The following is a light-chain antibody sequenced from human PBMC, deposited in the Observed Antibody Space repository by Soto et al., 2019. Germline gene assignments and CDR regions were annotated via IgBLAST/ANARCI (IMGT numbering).Light chain of an antibody. CDR2: DAT. Sequence: IVMTQSPATLSVSPGERATLSCRASQSVSGNLAWYRQKPGQVPRLLIYDATTRATGTPARLSGGGSGTEFTLTISGKQSEDFALYYCQQYQNLWTFGQGTKVDIK. CDR1: QSVSGN. CDR3: QQYQNLWT. J-gene: IGKJ1*01. V-gene: IGKV3-15*01.